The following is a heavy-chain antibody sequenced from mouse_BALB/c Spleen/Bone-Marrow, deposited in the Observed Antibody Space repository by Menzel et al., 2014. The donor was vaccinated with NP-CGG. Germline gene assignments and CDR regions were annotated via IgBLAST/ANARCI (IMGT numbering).Heavy chain of an antibody. J-gene: IGHJ2*01. CDR1: GYTFTRYT. CDR2: INPSSGYT. CDR3: TRRAAYYFDY. D-gene: IGHD3-3*01. V-gene: IGHV1-4*01. Sequence: VQLQQSGAELARPGASVKMSCQASGYTFTRYTMHWEKQRPGQGLEWIGYINPSSGYTNYNQKFKDKATLTADKSSSTAYMQLSSLTSEDSAVYYCTRRAAYYFDYWGQGTTLTVSS.